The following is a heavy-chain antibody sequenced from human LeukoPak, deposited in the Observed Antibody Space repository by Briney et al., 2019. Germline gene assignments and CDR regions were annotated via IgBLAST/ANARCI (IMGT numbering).Heavy chain of an antibody. CDR2: ISGDGGST. CDR1: GFNFDEFA. Sequence: GGSLRLSCEASGFNFDEFAMHWVRQAPGKGLEWVSLISGDGGSTYYADSVKGRSTISRDNSRNSLYLQMNSLRTEDTALYYCTKDLGYSFGFFYYYGMDVWGQGTTVTVSS. V-gene: IGHV3-43*02. CDR3: TKDLGYSFGFFYYYGMDV. D-gene: IGHD5-18*01. J-gene: IGHJ6*02.